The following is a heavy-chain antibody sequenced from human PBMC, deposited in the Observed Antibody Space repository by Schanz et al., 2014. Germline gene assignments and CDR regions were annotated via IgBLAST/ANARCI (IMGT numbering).Heavy chain of an antibody. Sequence: EVQLVESGGGLVQPRGSLRLSCAASEFSFSSFGMSWVRQAPGKGLEWVSGINWNGGSTGYADSVKGRFTISRDNAKNSLYLQVNNLSAEDTAVYYCAMGGYQLHHWGQGTLVTVSS. CDR3: AMGGYQLHH. J-gene: IGHJ1*01. D-gene: IGHD1-7*01. CDR2: INWNGGST. V-gene: IGHV3-20*04. CDR1: EFSFSSFG.